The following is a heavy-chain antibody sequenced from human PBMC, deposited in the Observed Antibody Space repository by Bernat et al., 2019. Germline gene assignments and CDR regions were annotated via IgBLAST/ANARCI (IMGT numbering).Heavy chain of an antibody. Sequence: EVQLVQSGAEVKKPGESLKISCKGSGYSFTSYWIGWVRQMPGKGLEWMGIIYPGDSDTRYSPSFQGQVTISADKSISTAYLQWSSLKASDTAMYYCARSGSLRYFDLMLMGFDPWGQGTLVTVSS. CDR1: GYSFTSYW. D-gene: IGHD3-9*01. V-gene: IGHV5-51*01. CDR3: ARSGSLRYFDLMLMGFDP. J-gene: IGHJ5*02. CDR2: IYPGDSDT.